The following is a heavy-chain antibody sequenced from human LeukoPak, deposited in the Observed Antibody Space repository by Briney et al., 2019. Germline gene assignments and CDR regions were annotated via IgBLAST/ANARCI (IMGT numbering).Heavy chain of an antibody. CDR2: ISSSGSTI. D-gene: IGHD6-25*01. V-gene: IGHV3-48*03. CDR1: GFTFSSYE. Sequence: GGSLRLSCAASGFTFSSYEMNWVRQAPGKGLEWVSYISSSGSTIYYADSVKGRFTISRDNAKNSLYLQMNSLRAEDTAVYYCARSAAGGFDSWGQGTRLTVSS. CDR3: ARSAAGGFDS. J-gene: IGHJ4*02.